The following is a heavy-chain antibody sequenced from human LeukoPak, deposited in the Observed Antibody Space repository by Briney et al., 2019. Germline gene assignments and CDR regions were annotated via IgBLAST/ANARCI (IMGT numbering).Heavy chain of an antibody. CDR1: GFTFSSYW. Sequence: GGSLRLSCEASGFTFSSYWMHWVRQAPGKGLVWVSRINTDGSSTAYADSVKGRFTISRDNAKNTLYLQMNSLRAEDTATYFGARDLSWNSVDYWGQGSLVSVSS. D-gene: IGHD1-7*01. J-gene: IGHJ4*02. CDR3: ARDLSWNSVDY. V-gene: IGHV3-74*01. CDR2: INTDGSST.